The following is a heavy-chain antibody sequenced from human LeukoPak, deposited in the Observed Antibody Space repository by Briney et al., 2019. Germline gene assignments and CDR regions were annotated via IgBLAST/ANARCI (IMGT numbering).Heavy chain of an antibody. V-gene: IGHV1-8*01. CDR1: GYTFTSYD. J-gene: IGHJ4*02. CDR3: AREGDRFPVTALAY. D-gene: IGHD4-17*01. CDR2: MNPNSGNT. Sequence: GASVKVSCKASGYTFTSYDINWVRQATGQGLEWMGWMNPNSGNTGYAQKFQGRVTMTRNTSISTAYMELSSLRSEVTAVYYCAREGDRFPVTALAYWGQGTRSPSPQ.